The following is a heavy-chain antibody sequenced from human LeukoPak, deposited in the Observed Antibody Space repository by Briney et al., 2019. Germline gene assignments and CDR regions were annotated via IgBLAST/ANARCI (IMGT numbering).Heavy chain of an antibody. V-gene: IGHV1-2*06. Sequence: GASVKVTCKASGYTFTSYYMHWVRQAPGQGLEWMGRINPNSGGTNYAQKFQGRVTMTRDTSISTAYMELSRLRSDDTAVYYCARVKGRAAAGPNWFDPWGQGTLVTVSS. D-gene: IGHD6-13*01. CDR3: ARVKGRAAAGPNWFDP. J-gene: IGHJ5*02. CDR1: GYTFTSYY. CDR2: INPNSGGT.